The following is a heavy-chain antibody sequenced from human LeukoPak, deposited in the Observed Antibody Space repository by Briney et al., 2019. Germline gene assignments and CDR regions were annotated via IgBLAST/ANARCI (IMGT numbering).Heavy chain of an antibody. V-gene: IGHV3-66*01. D-gene: IGHD3/OR15-3a*01. CDR2: IYSGGSA. J-gene: IGHJ6*02. CDR1: GFTVSSNY. CDR3: ASDWTSGGRYYYYGMDV. Sequence: PGGPLRLSCAASGFTVSSNYISWVRQAPGRGLEWVSVIYSGGSAYYADSVKGRFTVSRDNSKNTVYLQMNSLRAEDTAVYYCASDWTSGGRYYYYGMDVWGQGTTVTVSS.